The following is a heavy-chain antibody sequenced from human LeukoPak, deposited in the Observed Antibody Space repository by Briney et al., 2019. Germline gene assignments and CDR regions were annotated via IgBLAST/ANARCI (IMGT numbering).Heavy chain of an antibody. V-gene: IGHV3-48*01. J-gene: IGHJ6*03. CDR2: VSSSSLI. CDR1: GFTLNMYS. Sequence: GGSLRLSCAASGFTLNMYSMNWVRQAPGKGLGWVSYVSSSSLIYYSDSVRGRFTISRDSATNSVSLQMNSLRVEDTAVYYCAREDGYCSGGSCYTWYYMDVWGKGTTVTVSS. CDR3: AREDGYCSGGSCYTWYYMDV. D-gene: IGHD2-15*01.